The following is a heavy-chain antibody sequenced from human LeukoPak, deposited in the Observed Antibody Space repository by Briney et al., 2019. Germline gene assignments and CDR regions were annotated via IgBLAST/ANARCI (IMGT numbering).Heavy chain of an antibody. V-gene: IGHV5-51*01. CDR1: GYSFTSYW. CDR2: IYPGDSDT. CDR3: ARQDGFSRSYYDY. J-gene: IGHJ4*02. D-gene: IGHD2-8*01. Sequence: GESLKISCKGSGYSFTSYWIGWVRQMPGKGLEWMGIIYPGDSDTRYSPSFQGQVTISADKSISTAYLRWSSLRASDTAMYYCARQDGFSRSYYDYWGQGTLVTVSS.